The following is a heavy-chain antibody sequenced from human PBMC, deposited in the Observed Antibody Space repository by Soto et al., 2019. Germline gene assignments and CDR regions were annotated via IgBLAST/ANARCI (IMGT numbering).Heavy chain of an antibody. V-gene: IGHV3-49*03. D-gene: IGHD3-22*01. CDR3: AKDTYYYSSSGYYVFDS. CDR2: IRDKSFGGTT. J-gene: IGHJ4*02. Sequence: GGSLRLSCTASGFTFGDYTMNWFRQAPGKGLEWVGFIRDKSFGGTTEYAASVKDRFIISRDDSKNVAYLQVNSLKTEDTAVYYCAKDTYYYSSSGYYVFDSWGQGTLVTVSS. CDR1: GFTFGDYT.